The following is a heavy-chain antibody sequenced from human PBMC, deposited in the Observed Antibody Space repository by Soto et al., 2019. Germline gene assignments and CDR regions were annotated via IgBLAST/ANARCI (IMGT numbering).Heavy chain of an antibody. D-gene: IGHD3-22*01. CDR3: AKDQDRSGYYYYYYGMDV. Sequence: EVQLLESGGGLVQPGGSLRLSCAASGFTFSSYAMSWVRQAPGKGLEWVSAISGSGGSTYYADSVKGRFTISRDNSKNTLYLQMNRLRAEDTAVYYCAKDQDRSGYYYYYYGMDVWGQGTTVTVSS. J-gene: IGHJ6*02. V-gene: IGHV3-23*01. CDR1: GFTFSSYA. CDR2: ISGSGGST.